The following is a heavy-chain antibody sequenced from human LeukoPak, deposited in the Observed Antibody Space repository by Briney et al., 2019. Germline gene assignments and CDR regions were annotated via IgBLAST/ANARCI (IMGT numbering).Heavy chain of an antibody. CDR3: ARELSA. CDR1: GLTFSSYA. Sequence: GGSLRLSCAASGLTFSSYAMHWVRQAPGKGLEWVAVISYDGSNKYYADSVKGRFTISRDNSKNTLYLQMNSLRAEDTAVYYCARELSAWGQGTLVTVSS. J-gene: IGHJ5*02. D-gene: IGHD4/OR15-4a*01. CDR2: ISYDGSNK. V-gene: IGHV3-30*04.